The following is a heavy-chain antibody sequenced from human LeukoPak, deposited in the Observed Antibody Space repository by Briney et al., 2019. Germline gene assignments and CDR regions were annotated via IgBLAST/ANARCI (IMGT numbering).Heavy chain of an antibody. Sequence: PGGSLRLSCAASGFTFSSYAMSWVRQAPGKGLEWVSGISGSGGSTYYADSVKGRFTISRDNSKNTLYRQMNSLRAEDTAVYYCAKPYYYGSGSYFNFDYWGQGTLVTVSS. D-gene: IGHD3-10*01. V-gene: IGHV3-23*01. CDR2: ISGSGGST. J-gene: IGHJ4*02. CDR1: GFTFSSYA. CDR3: AKPYYYGSGSYFNFDY.